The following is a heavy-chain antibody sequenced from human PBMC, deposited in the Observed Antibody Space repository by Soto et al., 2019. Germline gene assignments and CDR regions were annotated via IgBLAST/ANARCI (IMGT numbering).Heavy chain of an antibody. V-gene: IGHV1-8*01. CDR3: ARHSSSWYEGWFDP. J-gene: IGHJ5*02. Sequence: QVQLVQSGAEVKKPGASVKVSCKASGYTFTSYDINWVRQATGQGLEWMGWMNPNSGNTGYAQKFKGRVTMTRNTTISTAYMELSSLRSEDTAVYYCARHSSSWYEGWFDPWGQGTLVTVSS. CDR2: MNPNSGNT. CDR1: GYTFTSYD. D-gene: IGHD6-13*01.